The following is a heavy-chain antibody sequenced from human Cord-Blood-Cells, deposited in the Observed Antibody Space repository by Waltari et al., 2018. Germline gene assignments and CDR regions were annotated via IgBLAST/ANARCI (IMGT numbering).Heavy chain of an antibody. Sequence: QVQLQQWGAGLLKPSETLSLTCAVYGGSFSGYSWSWIRQPPGKGLEWIGEINHSGSTNYNPSLKSRVTISVDTSKNQFSLKLSSVTAADTAVYYCARGNPYADFDYWGQGTLVTVSS. V-gene: IGHV4-34*01. CDR1: GGSFSGYS. CDR2: INHSGST. J-gene: IGHJ4*02. CDR3: ARGNPYADFDY. D-gene: IGHD3-16*01.